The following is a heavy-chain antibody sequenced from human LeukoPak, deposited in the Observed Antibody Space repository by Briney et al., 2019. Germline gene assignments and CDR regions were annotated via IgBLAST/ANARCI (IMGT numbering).Heavy chain of an antibody. J-gene: IGHJ4*02. V-gene: IGHV3-7*01. CDR2: IKPDGSEK. Sequence: GGSLRLSCAASGFTFSNYWMSWVRQPPGKGLEWVAHIKPDGSEKNYVDSVKGRFTLFRDDAKNSVYLQMNSLRVEDTAVYYCARDSGSGGYWGQGTPVTVSS. CDR3: ARDSGSGGY. D-gene: IGHD6-19*01. CDR1: GFTFSNYW.